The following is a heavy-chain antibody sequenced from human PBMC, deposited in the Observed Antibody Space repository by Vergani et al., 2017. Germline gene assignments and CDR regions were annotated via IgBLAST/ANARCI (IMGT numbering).Heavy chain of an antibody. Sequence: VQLVESGGGLVKPGGSLRLSCAASGFTFSSYSMNWVRQAPGKGLEWVSSISSSSSYIYYADSVKGRFTISRDNAKNSLYLQMNSLRAEDTAVYYCARWAYCGGDCYYDTYYFDYWGQGTLVTVSS. CDR2: ISSSSSYI. V-gene: IGHV3-21*01. D-gene: IGHD2-21*02. CDR1: GFTFSSYS. CDR3: ARWAYCGGDCYYDTYYFDY. J-gene: IGHJ4*02.